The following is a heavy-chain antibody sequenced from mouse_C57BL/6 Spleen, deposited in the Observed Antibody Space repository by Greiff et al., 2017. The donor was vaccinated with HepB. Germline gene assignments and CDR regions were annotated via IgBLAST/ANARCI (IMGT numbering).Heavy chain of an antibody. Sequence: DVKLQESGPGLVKPSQSLSLTCSVTGYSITSGYYWNWIRQFPGNKLEWMGYISYDGSNNYNPSLKNRISITRDTSKNQFFLKLNSVTTEDTATYYCARGIYYYGSSWFAYWGQGTLVTVSA. D-gene: IGHD1-1*01. CDR3: ARGIYYYGSSWFAY. CDR2: ISYDGSN. J-gene: IGHJ3*01. V-gene: IGHV3-6*01. CDR1: GYSITSGYY.